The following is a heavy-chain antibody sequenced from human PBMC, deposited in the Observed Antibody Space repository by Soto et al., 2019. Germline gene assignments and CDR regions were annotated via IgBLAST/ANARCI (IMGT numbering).Heavy chain of an antibody. CDR2: IIPIFGIA. J-gene: IGHJ6*02. CDR3: AVGGGETAMKNV. Sequence: QVQLVQSGAEVKKPGSSVKFSCKASGGTLLSYTISWVRQAPGPGLEWMGGIIPIFGIASYAQKFQGRVTITADESTGVADMELSSLRSEDTAVYYCAVGGGETAMKNVCGQGTTVTVSS. D-gene: IGHD5-18*01. V-gene: IGHV1-69*01. CDR1: GGTLLSYT.